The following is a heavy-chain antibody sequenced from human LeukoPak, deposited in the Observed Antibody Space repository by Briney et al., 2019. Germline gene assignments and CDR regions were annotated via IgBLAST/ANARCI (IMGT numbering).Heavy chain of an antibody. J-gene: IGHJ5*02. V-gene: IGHV4-39*07. CDR2: IYYSGSI. Sequence: SETLSLTCTVSGGPISSSSYYWGWIRQPPGKGLEWIGCIYYSGSIYYNPSLQSRVTIAVDTSKNQFSLKLSSVTAADTAVYYCARDEAPAPLGYCSGGSCDWFDPWGQGTLVTVSS. D-gene: IGHD2-15*01. CDR1: GGPISSSSYY. CDR3: ARDEAPAPLGYCSGGSCDWFDP.